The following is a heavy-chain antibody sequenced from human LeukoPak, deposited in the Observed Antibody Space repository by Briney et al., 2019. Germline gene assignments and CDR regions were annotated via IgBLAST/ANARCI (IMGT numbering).Heavy chain of an antibody. CDR1: GFTFSSYG. V-gene: IGHV3-30*02. CDR3: AKDATYSSSWYWSGYYYHMDV. J-gene: IGHJ6*03. Sequence: PGGSLRLSCAASGFTFSSYGMHWVRQAPGKGLEWVAFIRYDGSNKYYADSVKGRFTISRDNSKDTLYLQMNSLRAEDTAVYYCAKDATYSSSWYWSGYYYHMDVWGKGTTVTVSS. CDR2: IRYDGSNK. D-gene: IGHD6-13*01.